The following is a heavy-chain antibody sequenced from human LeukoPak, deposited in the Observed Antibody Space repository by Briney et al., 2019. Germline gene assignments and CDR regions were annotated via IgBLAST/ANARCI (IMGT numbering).Heavy chain of an antibody. CDR2: IYSGVST. CDR1: GFTASSNY. CDR3: ARDIAAAPGGGEFDY. D-gene: IGHD6-13*01. Sequence: GGSLRLSCAASGFTASSNYMSWVRQAPEKGLEWDSVIYSGVSTYYADYVKGRFTITRDNSKNTLYLQMNSLRAEDTAVYYCARDIAAAPGGGEFDYWGQGTLVTVSS. V-gene: IGHV3-66*02. J-gene: IGHJ4*02.